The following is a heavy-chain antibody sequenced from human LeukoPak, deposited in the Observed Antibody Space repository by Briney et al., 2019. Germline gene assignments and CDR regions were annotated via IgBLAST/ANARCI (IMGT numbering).Heavy chain of an antibody. V-gene: IGHV1-69*13. CDR2: IIPIFGTA. J-gene: IGHJ4*02. Sequence: SVKVSCKASGGTFSSYAISWVRQAPGQGLEWMGGIIPIFGTANYAQKFQGRVTITADESTSAAYMELSSLRSEDTAVYYCARSDPDGSYFDYWGQGTLVTVSS. CDR3: ARSDPDGSYFDY. CDR1: GGTFSSYA. D-gene: IGHD3-10*01.